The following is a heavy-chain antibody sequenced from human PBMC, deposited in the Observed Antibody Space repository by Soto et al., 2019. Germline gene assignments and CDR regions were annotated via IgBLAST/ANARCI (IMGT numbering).Heavy chain of an antibody. V-gene: IGHV3-30-3*01. CDR1: GFTFSSYA. J-gene: IGHJ6*02. CDR2: ISYDGSNK. D-gene: IGHD5-12*01. CDR3: ASGGGYEAYGMDV. Sequence: GGSLRLSCAASGFTFSSYAMHWVRQAPGKGLEWVAVISYDGSNKYYADSVKGRFTISRDNSKNTLYLQMNSLRAEDTAVYYCASGGGYEAYGMDVWGQGTTVTVSS.